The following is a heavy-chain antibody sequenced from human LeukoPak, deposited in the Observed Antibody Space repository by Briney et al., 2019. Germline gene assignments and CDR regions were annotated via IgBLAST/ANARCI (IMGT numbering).Heavy chain of an antibody. CDR1: GGSISSYH. J-gene: IGHJ6*03. CDR3: ARGSHTIFGVYYYYYMDV. V-gene: IGHV4-59*01. CDR2: IYYSGST. D-gene: IGHD3-3*01. Sequence: SETLSLTCTVSGGSISSYHWSWIRQPPGKGLVWIGYIYYSGSTNYNPSLKSRVTISVDTSKNQFSLKLSSVTAADTAVYYCARGSHTIFGVYYYYYMDVWGKGTTVTVSS.